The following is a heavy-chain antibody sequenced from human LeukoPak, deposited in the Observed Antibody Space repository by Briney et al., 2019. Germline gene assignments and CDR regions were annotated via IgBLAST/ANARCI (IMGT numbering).Heavy chain of an antibody. V-gene: IGHV1-18*01. CDR1: GYTFITYG. CDR3: ARLGSRGYFAIDY. D-gene: IGHD3-22*01. CDR2: INPYNGNT. J-gene: IGHJ4*02. Sequence: ASVKVSCKASGYTFITYGIHWVRQAPGQGPEWMGWINPYNGNTKYAQKFQGRVTMTTDTSTSTSYMELRSLRSDDTAVYYCARLGSRGYFAIDYWGQGTLVIVAS.